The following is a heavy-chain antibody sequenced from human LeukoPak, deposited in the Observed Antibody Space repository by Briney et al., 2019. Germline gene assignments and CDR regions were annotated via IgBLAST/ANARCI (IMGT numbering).Heavy chain of an antibody. CDR2: TYYTSKWSN. V-gene: IGHV6-1*01. D-gene: IGHD1-20*01. CDR3: ARYNWGVGRSFDI. CDR1: GESVSTNDVA. J-gene: IGHJ3*02. Sequence: SQTLSPTCAISGESVSTNDVAWNCIRQSPSRGLEWLGRTYYTSKWSNDYALSVKGRVTINPDTSKNQFSLQMNSVTPEDTAVYYCARYNWGVGRSFDIWGQGTMVTVSS.